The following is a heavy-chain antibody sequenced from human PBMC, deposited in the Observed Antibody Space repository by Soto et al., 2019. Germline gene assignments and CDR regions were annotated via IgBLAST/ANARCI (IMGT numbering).Heavy chain of an antibody. D-gene: IGHD2-15*01. Sequence: QVQLVQSGAEVKKPGASVKVSCKASGYTFTSYYMHWVRHAPGQGLEWMGIINPSGGSTSYAQKFQGSVTMTRDTSTSTVYMELSSLRSEDTAVYYCATPAYSGEGGFDLWGRGTLVTVSS. CDR2: INPSGGST. J-gene: IGHJ2*01. V-gene: IGHV1-46*03. CDR3: ATPAYSGEGGFDL. CDR1: GYTFTSYY.